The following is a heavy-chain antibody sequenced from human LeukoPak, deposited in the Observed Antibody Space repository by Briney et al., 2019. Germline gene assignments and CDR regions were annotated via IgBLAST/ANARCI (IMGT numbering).Heavy chain of an antibody. CDR3: ARVGGGDCYCPDY. V-gene: IGHV1-18*01. CDR1: GYTFTIYG. J-gene: IGHJ4*02. D-gene: IGHD2-21*02. Sequence: ASVTVSCTASGYTFTIYGISWVRQAPGQGREGMGWISAYNGNTNYAQKLQGRVTITTDTSTSTAYMELRSLRSDDTAVYYCARVGGGDCYCPDYWGQGTLVTVSS. CDR2: ISAYNGNT.